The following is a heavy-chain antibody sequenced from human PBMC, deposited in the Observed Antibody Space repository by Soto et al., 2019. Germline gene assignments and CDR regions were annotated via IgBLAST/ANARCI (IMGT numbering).Heavy chain of an antibody. D-gene: IGHD3-22*01. CDR1: GFTFSSYG. CDR2: ISYDGSNK. J-gene: IGHJ6*02. Sequence: GGSLRLSSAASGFTFSSYGMHWVRQAPGKGLEWVAVISYDGSNKYYADSVKGRFTISRDNSKNTLYLQMNSLRAEDTAVYYCAKGVNYYDSSGYYPDWYYYYGMDVWGQGTTVTVSS. CDR3: AKGVNYYDSSGYYPDWYYYYGMDV. V-gene: IGHV3-30*18.